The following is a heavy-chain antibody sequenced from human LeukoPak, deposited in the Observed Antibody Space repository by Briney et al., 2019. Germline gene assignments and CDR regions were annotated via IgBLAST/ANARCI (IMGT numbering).Heavy chain of an antibody. J-gene: IGHJ4*03. CDR3: ARRGGRKTGTTLDY. CDR2: IIPILGIA. CDR1: GGSFNHYA. Sequence: SVNHLCNVRGGSFNHYAICGVRQAPGQGLEWMGRIIPILGIANYAQKFQGRVTITAHKSTSTASMELSTLTADDTDVYYCARRGGRKTGTTLDYWGARTPVTVSS. V-gene: IGHV1-69*04. D-gene: IGHD1-7*01.